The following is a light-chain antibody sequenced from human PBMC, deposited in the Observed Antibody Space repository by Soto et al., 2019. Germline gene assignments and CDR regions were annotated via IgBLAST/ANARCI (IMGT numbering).Light chain of an antibody. CDR1: QSISSW. CDR3: QQYNSYPRT. Sequence: IQMTQSASTLSAYVGDRVTITCRASQSISSWLAWYQQKPGKAPKLLIYKASSLESGVPSRFSGSESGTEFTLTISSLQPDDFATYYCQQYNSYPRTFGQGTKVEIK. CDR2: KAS. J-gene: IGKJ1*01. V-gene: IGKV1-5*03.